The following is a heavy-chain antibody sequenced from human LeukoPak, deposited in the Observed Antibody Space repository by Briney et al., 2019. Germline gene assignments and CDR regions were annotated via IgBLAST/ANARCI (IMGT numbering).Heavy chain of an antibody. CDR1: GGTFSSYA. J-gene: IGHJ6*03. V-gene: IGHV1-69*05. Sequence: SVKVSCKASGGTFSSYAISWVRQAPGQGLEWMGGIIPIFGTANCAQKFQGRVTITTDESTSTAYMELSSLRSEDTAVYYCARGDVVVVAATDYYYYMDVWGKGTTVTVSS. D-gene: IGHD2-15*01. CDR3: ARGDVVVVAATDYYYYMDV. CDR2: IIPIFGTA.